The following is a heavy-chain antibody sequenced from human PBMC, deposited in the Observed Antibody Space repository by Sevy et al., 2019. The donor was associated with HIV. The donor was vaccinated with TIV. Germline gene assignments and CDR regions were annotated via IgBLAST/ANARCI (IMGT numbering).Heavy chain of an antibody. CDR1: GFTFSSYS. CDR2: ISSSSSYI. Sequence: GGSLRLSCAASGFTFSSYSMNWVRQAPGKGLEWVSSISSSSSYIYYADSVKGRFTISSDNAKNSLYLQMNSLRAEDTAVYYCARDLGSSAYDAFDIWGQGTMVTVSS. V-gene: IGHV3-21*01. D-gene: IGHD6-6*01. J-gene: IGHJ3*02. CDR3: ARDLGSSAYDAFDI.